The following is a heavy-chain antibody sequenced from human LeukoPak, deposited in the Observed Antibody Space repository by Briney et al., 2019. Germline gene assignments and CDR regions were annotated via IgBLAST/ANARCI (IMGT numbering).Heavy chain of an antibody. J-gene: IGHJ4*02. Sequence: XVWVSRINSDGSSTSYADSVKGRFTISRDNAKNTLYLQMNSLRAEDTAVYYCARDPTYDILTGYTDYWGQGTLVTVSS. CDR2: INSDGSST. V-gene: IGHV3-74*01. D-gene: IGHD3-9*01. CDR3: ARDPTYDILTGYTDY.